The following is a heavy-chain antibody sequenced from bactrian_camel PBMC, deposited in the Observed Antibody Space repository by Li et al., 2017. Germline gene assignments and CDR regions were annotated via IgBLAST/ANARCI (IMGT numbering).Heavy chain of an antibody. Sequence: HVQLVESGGGSVQAGGSLRLSCAASGYTKCMGWFCQAPGKERERVAAVDSDGKTLYADSVKGRLTISKDNANNTLYLQMNSLKPEDTAMYYCAADRSRMTTMQTLGFTPRYWGQGTQVTVS. CDR1: GYTKC. J-gene: IGHJ4*01. D-gene: IGHD3*01. CDR3: AADRSRMTTMQTLGFTPRY. V-gene: IGHV3S53*01. CDR2: VDSDGKT.